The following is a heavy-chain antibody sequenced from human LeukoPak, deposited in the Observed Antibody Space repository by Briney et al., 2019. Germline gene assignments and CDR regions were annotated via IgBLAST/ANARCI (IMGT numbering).Heavy chain of an antibody. D-gene: IGHD3-22*01. J-gene: IGHJ5*02. Sequence: ASVKVSCKASGYTFTGYCMHWVRQAPGQGLEWMGRINPNSGGTNYAQKFQGRVTMTRDTSISTAYMELSRLRSDDTAVYYCTQYYYDSSGLRWFDPWGQGTLVTVSS. CDR3: TQYYYDSSGLRWFDP. CDR1: GYTFTGYC. CDR2: INPNSGGT. V-gene: IGHV1-2*06.